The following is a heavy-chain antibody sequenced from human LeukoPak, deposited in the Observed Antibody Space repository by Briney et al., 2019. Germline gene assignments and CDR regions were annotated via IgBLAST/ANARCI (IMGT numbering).Heavy chain of an antibody. CDR3: AKDIYDSSGPIDY. V-gene: IGHV3-9*01. D-gene: IGHD3-22*01. CDR1: GFTFSSYA. Sequence: GGSLRLSCAASGFTFSSYAMSWVRQAPGKGLEWVSGISWNSGSIGYADSVKGRFTISGDNAKNSLYLQMNSLRAEDTALYYCAKDIYDSSGPIDYWGQGTLVTVSS. CDR2: ISWNSGSI. J-gene: IGHJ4*02.